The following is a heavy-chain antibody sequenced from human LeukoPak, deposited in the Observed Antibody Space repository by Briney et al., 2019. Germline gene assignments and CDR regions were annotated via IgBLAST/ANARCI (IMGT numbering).Heavy chain of an antibody. V-gene: IGHV3-23*01. CDR1: GFTFSSYW. J-gene: IGHJ5*02. CDR2: ISGSGGRT. D-gene: IGHD5-18*01. CDR3: AKEGADVVTENWFDP. Sequence: GGSLRLSCAASGFTFSSYWMSWVRQAPGKGLEWVSGISGSGGRTYYAASVKGRFTISRDNSKNKLYLQINSLRAEDTAIYYCAKEGADVVTENWFDPWGQGTLVTVSA.